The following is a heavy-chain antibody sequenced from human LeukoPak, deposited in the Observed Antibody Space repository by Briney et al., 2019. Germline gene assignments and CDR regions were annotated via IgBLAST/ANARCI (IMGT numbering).Heavy chain of an antibody. V-gene: IGHV4-61*02. Sequence: SETLSLTCTVSGGSISSGSYYWSWIRQPAGKGLEWIGRIYTSGSTNYNPSLKSRVTISVDTSKNQFSLKLSSVTAADTAVYYCARLVTYDAFDIWGQGTMVTVSS. J-gene: IGHJ3*02. CDR1: GGSISSGSYY. CDR3: ARLVTYDAFDI. D-gene: IGHD2-21*02. CDR2: IYTSGST.